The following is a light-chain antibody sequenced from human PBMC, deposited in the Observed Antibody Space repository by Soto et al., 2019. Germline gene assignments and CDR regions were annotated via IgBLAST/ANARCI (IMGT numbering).Light chain of an antibody. Sequence: QAVLTQSPSASASLGASVRLTCTLSSGHSSYAIAWHQKQPGKGPRYLMDLNNDGSHTKGDGIPDRFSGSSSGADRSLIISALQSEDGADYYCQTGGTGFQFFGGGTKLTVL. CDR2: LNNDGSH. V-gene: IGLV4-69*01. CDR3: QTGGTGFQF. J-gene: IGLJ2*01. CDR1: SGHSSYA.